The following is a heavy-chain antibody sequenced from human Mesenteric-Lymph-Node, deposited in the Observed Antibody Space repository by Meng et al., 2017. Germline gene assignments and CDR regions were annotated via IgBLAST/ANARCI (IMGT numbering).Heavy chain of an antibody. D-gene: IGHD3-9*01. Sequence: QGQRVQSGAEVKKPGSSVKVSCKASGGTFSSYTISWVRQAPGQGLEWMGGIIPIFATANYAQKFQGRVTMTTDTSTSTAYMELRSLRSDDTAVYYCARGGILTGYFPFIGYWGQGTLVTVSS. J-gene: IGHJ4*02. CDR1: GGTFSSYT. CDR2: IIPIFATA. V-gene: IGHV1-69*05. CDR3: ARGGILTGYFPFIGY.